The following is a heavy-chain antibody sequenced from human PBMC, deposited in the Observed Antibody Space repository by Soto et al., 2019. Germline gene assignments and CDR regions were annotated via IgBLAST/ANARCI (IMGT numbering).Heavy chain of an antibody. CDR1: GGTFSSYA. Sequence: GASVKVSCKASGGTFSSYAISWVRQAPGQGLEWMGGIIPIFGTANYAQKFQGRVTITADESTSTAYMELSSLRSEDTAVYYCARAVTIFGVVTHPLLHYYGMDVWGQGTTVTVSS. CDR2: IIPIFGTA. J-gene: IGHJ6*02. CDR3: ARAVTIFGVVTHPLLHYYGMDV. V-gene: IGHV1-69*13. D-gene: IGHD3-3*01.